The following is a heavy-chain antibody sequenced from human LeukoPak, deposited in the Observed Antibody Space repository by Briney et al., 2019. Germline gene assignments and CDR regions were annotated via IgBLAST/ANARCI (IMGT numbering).Heavy chain of an antibody. J-gene: IGHJ3*02. D-gene: IGHD1-26*01. CDR1: GGSISSGGHY. CDR2: IYYSGST. Sequence: SQTLSLTCTVSGGSISSGGHYWSWIRQHPGKGLEWIGYIYYSGSTYYNPSLKSRVTMSVDTSKNQFSLKLSSVTAADTAVYYCARVAQRREAFDIWGQGTMVTVSS. CDR3: ARVAQRREAFDI. V-gene: IGHV4-31*03.